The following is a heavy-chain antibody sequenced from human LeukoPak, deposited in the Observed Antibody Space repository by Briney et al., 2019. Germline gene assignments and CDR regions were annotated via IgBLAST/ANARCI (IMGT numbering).Heavy chain of an antibody. V-gene: IGHV4-59*01. D-gene: IGHD3-22*01. CDR3: ATFHYYDSSGYYYGVDY. J-gene: IGHJ4*02. Sequence: YYSGSTNYNPSLKSRVTISVDTSKNQFSLKLSSVTAADTAVYYCATFHYYDSSGYYYGVDYWGQGTLVTVSS. CDR2: YYSGST.